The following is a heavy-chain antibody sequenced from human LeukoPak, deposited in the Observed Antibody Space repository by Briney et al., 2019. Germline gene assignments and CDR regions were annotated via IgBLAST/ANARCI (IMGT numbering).Heavy chain of an antibody. Sequence: SETLSLTCTVSGGSISSGGYYWSWIRQHPGKGLEWIGYIYYSGSTYYNPSLKSRVTISVDTSKNQFSLKLSSVTAADTAVYYCARDLEWTGLRSYFDYWGQGTLVTVST. CDR1: GGSISSGGYY. D-gene: IGHD3-3*01. J-gene: IGHJ4*02. CDR3: ARDLEWTGLRSYFDY. V-gene: IGHV4-31*03. CDR2: IYYSGST.